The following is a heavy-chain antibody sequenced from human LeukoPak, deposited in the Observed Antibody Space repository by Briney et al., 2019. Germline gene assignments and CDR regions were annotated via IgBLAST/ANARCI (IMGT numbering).Heavy chain of an antibody. D-gene: IGHD2-21*02. CDR3: AGGRTWVTDS. CDR1: GFTFSNCW. Sequence: PGGSLRLSCAASGFTFSNCWMNWVRQAPGKGLEWVANINQDGSTKYYVGSVKGRFTVSRDNAKNSVFLQMNSLRAEDTAVYYCAGGRTWVTDSWGLGTLVTVSS. V-gene: IGHV3-7*04. CDR2: INQDGSTK. J-gene: IGHJ5*01.